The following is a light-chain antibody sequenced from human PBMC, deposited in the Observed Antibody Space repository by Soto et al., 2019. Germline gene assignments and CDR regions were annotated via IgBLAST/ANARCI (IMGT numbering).Light chain of an antibody. V-gene: IGKV3-15*01. J-gene: IGKJ4*01. CDR3: QQFYTWPVT. CDR1: QSVRSN. Sequence: EIVMTQSPVTLSVSPGEIATLSCRASQSVRSNLAWYQQKPGQAPRLLISGASTGATGIPARFSGSGSGTEFTLTINSLQSEDFAVYYCQQFYTWPVTFGGGTKVDIK. CDR2: GAS.